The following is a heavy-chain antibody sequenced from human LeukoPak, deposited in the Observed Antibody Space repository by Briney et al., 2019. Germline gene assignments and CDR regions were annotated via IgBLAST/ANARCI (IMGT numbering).Heavy chain of an antibody. D-gene: IGHD1-26*01. CDR1: GYTFTGYY. CDR2: INPNSGGT. CDR3: ARNQPPRKVGATDY. Sequence: GASVKVSCKASGYTFTGYYMHWVRQAPGQGLEWMGWINPNSGGTNYAQKFQGRVTMTRDTSISTAYMELSRLRSDDTAVYYCARNQPPRKVGATDYWGQGTLVTVSS. V-gene: IGHV1-2*02. J-gene: IGHJ4*02.